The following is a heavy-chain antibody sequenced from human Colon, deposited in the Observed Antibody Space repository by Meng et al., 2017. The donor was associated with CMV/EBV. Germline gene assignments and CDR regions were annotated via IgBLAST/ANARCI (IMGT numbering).Heavy chain of an antibody. Sequence: LSCVASGFTFEHYSMHWVRQVSGKGLEWISIVGWDGTDTYYADSMEGRFTISRDNSKKSVFLDMKSLTSEDTALYYCVRGPGNWYLDFWGQGTLVTVSS. CDR1: GFTFEHYS. J-gene: IGHJ4*02. V-gene: IGHV3-43*01. CDR2: VGWDGTDT. D-gene: IGHD6-13*01. CDR3: VRGPGNWYLDF.